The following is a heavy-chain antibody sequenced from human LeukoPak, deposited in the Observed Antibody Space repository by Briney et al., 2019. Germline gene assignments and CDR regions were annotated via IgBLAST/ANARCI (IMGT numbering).Heavy chain of an antibody. J-gene: IGHJ4*02. D-gene: IGHD2-8*01. V-gene: IGHV3-74*01. CDR2: ISSDGTTT. CDR1: GFPFSIYW. CDR3: ARDADGPGSLIDY. Sequence: PGGSLRLSCAASGFPFSIYWMQWVRQAPGGGLVWVSRISSDGTTTTYADSVKGRFTVSRDNAKNTLYLHVKSLRAEDTAVYFCARDADGPGSLIDYWGQGTLVTVSS.